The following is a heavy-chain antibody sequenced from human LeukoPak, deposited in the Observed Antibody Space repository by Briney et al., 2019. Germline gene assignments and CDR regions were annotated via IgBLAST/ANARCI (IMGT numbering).Heavy chain of an antibody. Sequence: GGSLRLSSAVSGLTVSSNYMSWVRQAAGKGLEWVSAIYSGGSTFYADSVKGRFTISRDNSKNTLYLQMNSLRAEDTAVYYCARDPYNSGSSYFDYWGQGTLVTVSS. V-gene: IGHV3-53*01. J-gene: IGHJ4*02. CDR3: ARDPYNSGSSYFDY. CDR1: GLTVSSNY. CDR2: IYSGGST. D-gene: IGHD3-10*01.